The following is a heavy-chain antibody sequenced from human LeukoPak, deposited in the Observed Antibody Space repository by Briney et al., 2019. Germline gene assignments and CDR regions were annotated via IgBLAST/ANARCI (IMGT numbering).Heavy chain of an antibody. CDR1: GYTLTELS. CDR3: ATERSAAGTGAFDI. D-gene: IGHD6-13*01. V-gene: IGHV1-24*01. Sequence: ASVKVSCKVSGYTLTELSMHWVRQAPGKGLEWMGGFDPEDGETIYAQKFQGRVTMIEDTSTDTAYMELSSLRSEDTAVYYCATERSAAGTGAFDIWGQGTMVTVSS. CDR2: FDPEDGET. J-gene: IGHJ3*02.